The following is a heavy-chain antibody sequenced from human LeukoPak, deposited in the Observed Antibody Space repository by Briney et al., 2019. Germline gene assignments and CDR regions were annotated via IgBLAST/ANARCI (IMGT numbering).Heavy chain of an antibody. CDR2: INHSGST. CDR3: ARMRVVAASSPFDY. J-gene: IGHJ4*02. D-gene: IGHD2-15*01. CDR1: GGSISSYY. Sequence: PSETLSLTCTVSGGSISSYYWSWIRQPPGKGLEWIGEINHSGSTNYNPSLKSRVTISVDTSKNQFSLKLSSVTAADTAVYYCARMRVVAASSPFDYWGQGTLVTVSS. V-gene: IGHV4-34*01.